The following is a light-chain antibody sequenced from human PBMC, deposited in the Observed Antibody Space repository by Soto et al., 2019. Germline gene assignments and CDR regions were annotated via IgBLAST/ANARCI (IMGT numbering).Light chain of an antibody. J-gene: IGKJ4*01. Sequence: EIVMTHSPATLSVSPGERATLSCRASQSVHLNLAWYQQKPGQAPRLLIYGASIRATGIPARFSGSGAGTEFTLTINSLQSEDSAIYYCQQCNSCPPLTFGGGTTVEIK. CDR1: QSVHLN. V-gene: IGKV3-15*01. CDR3: QQCNSCPPLT. CDR2: GAS.